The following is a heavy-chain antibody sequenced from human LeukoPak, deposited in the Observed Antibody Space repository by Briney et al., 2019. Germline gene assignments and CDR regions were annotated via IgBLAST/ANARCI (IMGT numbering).Heavy chain of an antibody. CDR2: IYYGGRT. V-gene: IGHV4-39*01. CDR3: ARRRYYDGSGYLE. CDR1: GDSVSRSDCY. D-gene: IGHD3-22*01. Sequence: KPSETLSLTCSVSGDSVSRSDCYWDWIRQPPGKGLEWIGTIYYGGRTYYSPSLKRRVTMSVDPSNNQFSLNLRSVTAADTAVYYCARRRYYDGSGYLEWGQGTLLSVSS. J-gene: IGHJ1*01.